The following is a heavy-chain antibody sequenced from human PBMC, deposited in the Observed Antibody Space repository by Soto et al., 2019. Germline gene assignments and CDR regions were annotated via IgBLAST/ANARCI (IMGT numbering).Heavy chain of an antibody. V-gene: IGHV1-18*01. CDR2: ITAYNGNT. Sequence: ASVKVSCKASGYTFTTYALTWVRQAPGQGLEWMGWITAYNGNTNYAQKLQGRVTLTTDTSTSTAYMELRSLRSDDTAVYYCARDRGGGGDYAPYDYWGQGTQVTVSS. D-gene: IGHD4-17*01. CDR1: GYTFTTYA. J-gene: IGHJ4*02. CDR3: ARDRGGGGDYAPYDY.